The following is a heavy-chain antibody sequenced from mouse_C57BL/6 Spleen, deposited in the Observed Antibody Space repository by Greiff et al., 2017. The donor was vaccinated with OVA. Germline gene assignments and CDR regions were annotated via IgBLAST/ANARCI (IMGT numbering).Heavy chain of an antibody. Sequence: EVKVEESGEGLVKPGGSLKLSCAASGFTFSSYAMSWVRQTPEKRLEWVAYISSGGDYIYYADTVKGRFTISRDNARNTLYLQMSSLKSEDTAMYYCTRYDGYFYAMDYWGQGTSVTVSS. V-gene: IGHV5-9-1*02. CDR2: ISSGGDYI. CDR3: TRYDGYFYAMDY. CDR1: GFTFSSYA. J-gene: IGHJ4*01. D-gene: IGHD2-3*01.